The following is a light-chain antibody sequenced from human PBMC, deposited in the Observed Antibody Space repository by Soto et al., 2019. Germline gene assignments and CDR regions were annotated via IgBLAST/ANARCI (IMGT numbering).Light chain of an antibody. J-gene: IGKJ3*01. Sequence: DIQLTQSPSFLSASVGDRVTITCRASQDINSYLAWYQQKPGKAPKLLIFGASTLQSGVPSRFSGSGSGTEFTLTISSLQPDDFATYYCQQHNSYSIYTFGPGTKVDI. CDR3: QQHNSYSIYT. CDR1: QDINSY. V-gene: IGKV1-9*01. CDR2: GAS.